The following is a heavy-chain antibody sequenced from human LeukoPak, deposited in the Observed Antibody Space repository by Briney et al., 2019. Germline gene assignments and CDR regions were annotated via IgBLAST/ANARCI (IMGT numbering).Heavy chain of an antibody. CDR3: ARGAYYYGSGSYPDY. CDR2: IIPILGIA. J-gene: IGHJ4*02. D-gene: IGHD3-10*01. Sequence: SVKVSCTASGGTFSSYAISRVRQAPGQGLEWMGRIIPILGIANYAQKFQGRVTITADKSTSTAYMELSSLRSEDTAVYYCARGAYYYGSGSYPDYWGQGTLVTVSS. V-gene: IGHV1-69*04. CDR1: GGTFSSYA.